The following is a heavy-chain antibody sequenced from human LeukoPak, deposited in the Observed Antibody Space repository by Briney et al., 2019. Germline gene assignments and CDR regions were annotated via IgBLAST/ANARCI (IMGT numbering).Heavy chain of an antibody. CDR2: ISSSSSYI. J-gene: IGHJ3*02. CDR3: AREYSSGWDDAFDI. D-gene: IGHD6-19*01. CDR1: GFTFSIYS. V-gene: IGHV3-21*01. Sequence: GRSLRLSCAASGFTFSIYSMNCVSHAPGRGMEWLSSISSSSSYIYYADSVKGRFTISRANAKNTLYLQMNSLRAEDTAVYYCAREYSSGWDDAFDIWGQGTMVTVSS.